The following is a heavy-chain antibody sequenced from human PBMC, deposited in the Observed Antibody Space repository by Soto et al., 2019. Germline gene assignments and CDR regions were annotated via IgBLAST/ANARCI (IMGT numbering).Heavy chain of an antibody. D-gene: IGHD5-12*01. CDR3: ARVASNSGYPSGGGYFDY. J-gene: IGHJ4*02. CDR1: GFTFSSYA. Sequence: LGGSLRLSCAASGFTFSSYAMHWVRQAPGKGLEWVAVISYDGSNKYYADSVKGRFTISRDNSKNTLYLQMNSLRAEDTAVYYCARVASNSGYPSGGGYFDYWGQGTLVTVSS. CDR2: ISYDGSNK. V-gene: IGHV3-30-3*01.